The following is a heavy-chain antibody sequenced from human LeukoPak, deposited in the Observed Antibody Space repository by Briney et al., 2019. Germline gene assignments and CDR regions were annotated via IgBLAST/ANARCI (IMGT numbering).Heavy chain of an antibody. CDR2: IYYSGST. CDR1: GGSITPSSYY. J-gene: IGHJ2*01. D-gene: IGHD2/OR15-2a*01. CDR3: ARAFRARYFDL. Sequence: PSETLSLTCTVSGGSITPSSYYWGWIRQPPGKGLEWIGIIYYSGSTYYNPSLKGRVTISVDTSKNQFSLKLSSVTAADTAVYYCARAFRARYFDLWGRGTLVTVSS. V-gene: IGHV4-39*01.